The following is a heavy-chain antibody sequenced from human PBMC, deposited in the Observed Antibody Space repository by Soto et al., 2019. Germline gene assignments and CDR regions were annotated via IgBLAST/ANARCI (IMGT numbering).Heavy chain of an antibody. CDR3: AGGSYCYVWGGRDLDY. J-gene: IGHJ4*02. CDR1: GYTFTSYA. V-gene: IGHV1-3*01. Sequence: QVQLVQSGAEVKKPGASVKVSCKASGYTFTSYAMHWVRQAPGQRLEWMGWINAGNGNTKYSQKFQGRVTITRDTAESNDYRGRISLRCEDGAVYYWAGGSYCYVWGGRDLDYWGRESLV. D-gene: IGHD3-10*02. CDR2: INAGNGNT.